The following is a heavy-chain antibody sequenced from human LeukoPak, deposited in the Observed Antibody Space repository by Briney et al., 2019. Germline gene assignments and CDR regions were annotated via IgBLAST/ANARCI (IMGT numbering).Heavy chain of an antibody. D-gene: IGHD5-24*01. CDR3: ARGRDGYNYGSNAFDI. CDR2: IFSSGGT. CDR1: GRSISPHY. Sequence: SETLSLTCTVSGRSISPHYWSWFRQAPGRGLEWIGYIFSSGGTTYKPSLKSRVTLSVDTSKNQFSLKLSSVTAADTAVYYCARGRDGYNYGSNAFDIWGQGTMVTVSS. J-gene: IGHJ3*02. V-gene: IGHV4-59*11.